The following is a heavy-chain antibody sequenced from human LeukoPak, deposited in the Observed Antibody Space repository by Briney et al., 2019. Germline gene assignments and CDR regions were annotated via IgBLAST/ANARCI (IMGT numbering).Heavy chain of an antibody. CDR2: ISSSSSYI. CDR3: ARGLTSSGMIGRDYFDY. V-gene: IGHV3-21*01. D-gene: IGHD2-21*01. Sequence: PGGSLRLSCAASGFTFSSYSMNWFRQAPGKGLEWVSSISSSSSYIYYADSVKGRFTISRDNAKNSLYVQMNSLRAEDTAVYYCARGLTSSGMIGRDYFDYWGQGTLVTVSS. CDR1: GFTFSSYS. J-gene: IGHJ4*02.